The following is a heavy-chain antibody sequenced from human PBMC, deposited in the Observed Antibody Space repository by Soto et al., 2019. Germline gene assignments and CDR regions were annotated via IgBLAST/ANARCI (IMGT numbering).Heavy chain of an antibody. CDR1: GFTFSSYA. J-gene: IGHJ4*02. D-gene: IGHD6-13*01. Sequence: EVPLLESGGGLVQPGGSLRLSCAASGFTFSSYAMSWVRQAPGKGLEWVSAISGSGGSTYYADSVKGRFTISRDNSKNTLYIQMNSVRAGETAVYYWAYSSPPFDYWGQGARVTVSS. V-gene: IGHV3-23*01. CDR2: ISGSGGST. CDR3: AYSSPPFDY.